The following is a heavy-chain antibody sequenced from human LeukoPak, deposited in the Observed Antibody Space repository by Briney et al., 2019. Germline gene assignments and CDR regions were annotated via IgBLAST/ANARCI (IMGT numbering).Heavy chain of an antibody. D-gene: IGHD6-13*01. Sequence: GESLKISCKASGYSFTIYWIGWVRQMPGKGPEWMGLIYPGDSDTRFSPSFQGQVSFSVDASISTAYLQWTSLRASDSAMYYCARQGAAGKYYYYYMDVWGKGTTVTVSS. CDR2: IYPGDSDT. CDR1: GYSFTIYW. V-gene: IGHV5-51*01. CDR3: ARQGAAGKYYYYYMDV. J-gene: IGHJ6*03.